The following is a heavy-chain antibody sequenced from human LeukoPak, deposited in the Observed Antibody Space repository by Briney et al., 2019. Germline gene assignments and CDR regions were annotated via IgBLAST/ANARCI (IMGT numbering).Heavy chain of an antibody. Sequence: ASVKVSCKVSGYTLTELSMHWVRQAPGKGLEWMGGFDPEDGETIYAQKFQGRVTMTEDTSTDTAYMELSSLRSEDTAVYYCASLPAIAAADTGDYWGQGTLVTVSS. J-gene: IGHJ4*02. V-gene: IGHV1-24*01. D-gene: IGHD6-13*01. CDR1: GYTLTELS. CDR2: FDPEDGET. CDR3: ASLPAIAAADTGDY.